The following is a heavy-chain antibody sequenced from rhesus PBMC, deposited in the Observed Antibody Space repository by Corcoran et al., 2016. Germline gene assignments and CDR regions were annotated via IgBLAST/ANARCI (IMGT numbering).Heavy chain of an antibody. CDR1: GFTFGDYG. V-gene: IGHV3-183*01. Sequence: EVQLVESGGGLVQPGGSLRLSCAASGFTFGDYGMHWVRQAPGKGLEWVSSISSASSYIYYADSVKGRFTISRDNAKNSLSLQMSSLRAGDTAVYYCTRDPRYSNYFDYWGQGVLVTVSS. CDR3: TRDPRYSNYFDY. J-gene: IGHJ4*01. D-gene: IGHD4-23*01. CDR2: ISSASSYI.